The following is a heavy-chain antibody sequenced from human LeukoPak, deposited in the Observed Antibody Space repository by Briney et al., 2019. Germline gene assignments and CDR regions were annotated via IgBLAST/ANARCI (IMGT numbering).Heavy chain of an antibody. V-gene: IGHV3-74*01. Sequence: GGSLRLSCAASGFTFISYWMHWVRHAPGKGLVWVSRINGYGSSTDFADSVKGRFTISRDNAKNTLYLQMNSLRAEDTAVYYCARDAPGNTALDYWGQGTLVTVSS. J-gene: IGHJ4*02. CDR1: GFTFISYW. CDR2: INGYGSST. D-gene: IGHD5-18*01. CDR3: ARDAPGNTALDY.